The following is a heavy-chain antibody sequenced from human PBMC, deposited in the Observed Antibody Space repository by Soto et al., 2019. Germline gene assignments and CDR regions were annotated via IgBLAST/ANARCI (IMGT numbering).Heavy chain of an antibody. D-gene: IGHD2-8*01. Sequence: QVQLVESGGGVVQPGRSLRLSCAASGFTFSSYGMHWVRQDPGKGLEWVAVIWYDGSNKYYADSVKGRFTISRDSSKKTLYLQLNSLRAEDTAMYYCAREGLMVYDIPSYYYYGMDVWGQGTTVTVSS. CDR3: AREGLMVYDIPSYYYYGMDV. J-gene: IGHJ6*02. V-gene: IGHV3-33*01. CDR2: IWYDGSNK. CDR1: GFTFSSYG.